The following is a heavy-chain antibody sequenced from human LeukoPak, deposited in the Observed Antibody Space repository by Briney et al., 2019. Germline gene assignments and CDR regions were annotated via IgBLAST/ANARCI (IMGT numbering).Heavy chain of an antibody. J-gene: IGHJ6*02. CDR1: GFTFSSYS. CDR2: ISSSSSYI. D-gene: IGHD3-22*01. Sequence: GGSLRLSCAASGFTFSSYSMNWVRQAPGKGLEWVSSISSSSSYIYYADSVKGRFTISRDNAKNSLYLQMNSLRAEDTAVYYCARDVHDSSGYYRLPFYYYGMGVWGQGTTVTVSS. CDR3: ARDVHDSSGYYRLPFYYYGMGV. V-gene: IGHV3-21*01.